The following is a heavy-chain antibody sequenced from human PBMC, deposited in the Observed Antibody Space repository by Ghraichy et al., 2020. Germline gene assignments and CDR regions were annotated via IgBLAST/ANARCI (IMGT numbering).Heavy chain of an antibody. CDR3: MRDWRNYVMDV. V-gene: IGHV3-74*01. CDR2: INGEGSST. D-gene: IGHD3-3*01. J-gene: IGHJ6*02. Sequence: GGSLRLSCAASGFTLSNFWMHWVRQAPGKGLVWVSRINGEGSSTSYADSVRGRFSISRDNAKNTVFLQMNSLRAEDTALYYCMRDWRNYVMDVWGRGTTVTVAS. CDR1: GFTLSNFW.